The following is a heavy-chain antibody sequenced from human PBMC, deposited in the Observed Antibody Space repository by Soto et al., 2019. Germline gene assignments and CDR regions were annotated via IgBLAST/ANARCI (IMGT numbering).Heavy chain of an antibody. Sequence: SGPTLVNPTQTLTLTCTFSGFSLSTTGVGVSWIRQPPGKALEWLALIYWHDDKRYSPSLKSRLTITKDTSKNQVVLTMTTLERLDTGTCYCAHIMITFGGVIGLDAFDIWGQGTMVTVSS. CDR1: GFSLSTTGVG. J-gene: IGHJ3*02. CDR2: IYWHDDK. V-gene: IGHV2-5*01. D-gene: IGHD3-16*02. CDR3: AHIMITFGGVIGLDAFDI.